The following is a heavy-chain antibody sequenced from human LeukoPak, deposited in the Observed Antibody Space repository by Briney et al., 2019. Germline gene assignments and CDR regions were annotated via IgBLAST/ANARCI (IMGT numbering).Heavy chain of an antibody. CDR3: AKVGFDY. D-gene: IGHD1-26*01. Sequence: PGGSLRLSCAGSGFTLSSNWMHWVRQAPGKGLEWVAVISYDGSNKYYADSVKGRFTISRDNSKNTLYLQMNSLRAEDTAVYYCAKVGFDYWGQGTLVTVSS. V-gene: IGHV3-30*18. CDR1: GFTLSSNW. CDR2: ISYDGSNK. J-gene: IGHJ4*02.